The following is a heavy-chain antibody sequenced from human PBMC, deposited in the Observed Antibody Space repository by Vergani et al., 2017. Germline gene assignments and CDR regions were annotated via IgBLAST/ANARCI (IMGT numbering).Heavy chain of an antibody. J-gene: IGHJ6*02. Sequence: QVQLVQSGAEVKKPGASVKVSCKASGGTFSSYAINWVRQAPGQGLEWMGGIIPIFGTAKSAQKFQGRVTITADESTSTAYMELSSLRSEDTAVYYCARESVYCSGGSCYPPSMNVWGQGTTLTVSS. CDR2: IIPIFGTA. CDR1: GGTFSSYA. V-gene: IGHV1-69*12. CDR3: ARESVYCSGGSCYPPSMNV. D-gene: IGHD2-15*01.